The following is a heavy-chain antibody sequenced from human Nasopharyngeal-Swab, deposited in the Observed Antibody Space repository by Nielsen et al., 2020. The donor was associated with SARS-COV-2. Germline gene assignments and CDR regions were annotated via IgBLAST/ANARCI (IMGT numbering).Heavy chain of an antibody. CDR2: ISAYNGNT. D-gene: IGHD3-22*01. Sequence: ASVKVSCKASGYTFTSYGISWVRQAPGQGLEWMGWISAYNGNTNYAQKLQGRVTMTTDTSTSTAYMELRSLRSDDTAVYYCARDYYDRSGYYVFDYWGQGTLVTVSS. CDR3: ARDYYDRSGYYVFDY. CDR1: GYTFTSYG. V-gene: IGHV1-18*01. J-gene: IGHJ4*02.